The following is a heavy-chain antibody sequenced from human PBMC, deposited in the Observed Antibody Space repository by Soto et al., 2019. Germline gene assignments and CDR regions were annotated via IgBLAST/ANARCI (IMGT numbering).Heavy chain of an antibody. D-gene: IGHD3-16*01. CDR1: GFKFINYA. V-gene: IGHV3-23*01. CDR2: ISATGGGT. J-gene: IGHJ4*02. Sequence: WGSLRLSCAASGFKFINYAIIFFCHSPFKWLEWVSLISATGGGTYYADSVKGRFTISRDNSHNTLYLQVHSLTAEDTAVYYCAKDRRAGGNSAFYFDFWGQGAQVTVSS. CDR3: AKDRRAGGNSAFYFDF.